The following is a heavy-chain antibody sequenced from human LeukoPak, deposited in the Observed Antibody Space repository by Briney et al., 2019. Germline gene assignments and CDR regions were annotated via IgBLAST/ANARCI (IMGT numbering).Heavy chain of an antibody. CDR1: GGSFSGYY. J-gene: IGHJ4*02. CDR2: INHSGST. Sequence: SETLSLTCAVYGGSFSGYYWSWIRQPPGKGLEWIGEINHSGSTNYNPSLKSRVTISVDTSKNQFSLKLSSVTAADTAVYYCARNDYYDSSGFDYWGQGTLVTVSS. V-gene: IGHV4-34*01. CDR3: ARNDYYDSSGFDY. D-gene: IGHD3-22*01.